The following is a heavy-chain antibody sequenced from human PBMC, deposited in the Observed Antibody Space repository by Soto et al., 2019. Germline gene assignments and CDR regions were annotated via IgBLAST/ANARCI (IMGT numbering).Heavy chain of an antibody. Sequence: AGSLRLACASCGYTFSNYAMGWFRQAQEKGLEWVANIKQDGSEKYYVDSAKGRFTISRDNAKNSLHLQMNSLRAEDTAVYYCARGFRSAFDIWGQGKLVIVSS. CDR3: ARGFRSAFDI. V-gene: IGHV3-7*01. J-gene: IGHJ3*02. CDR2: IKQDGSEK. CDR1: GYTFSNYA.